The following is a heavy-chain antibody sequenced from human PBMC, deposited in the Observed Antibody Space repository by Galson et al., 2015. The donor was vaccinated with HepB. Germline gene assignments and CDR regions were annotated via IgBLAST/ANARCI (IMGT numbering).Heavy chain of an antibody. J-gene: IGHJ6*02. V-gene: IGHV1-69*02. CDR3: ASEVGLNTVTTSPDDGMDV. CDR2: IIPILGIA. CDR1: GGTFSSYT. Sequence: SVTVSCKASGGTFSSYTISWVRQAPGQGLEWMGRIIPILGIANYAQKFLGRVTITADKSTSTAYMELSSLRSEDTAVYYCASEVGLNTVTTSPDDGMDVWGQGTTVTVSS. D-gene: IGHD4-11*01.